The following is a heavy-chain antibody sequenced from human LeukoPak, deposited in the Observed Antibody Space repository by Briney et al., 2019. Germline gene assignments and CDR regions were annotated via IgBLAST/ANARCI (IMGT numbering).Heavy chain of an antibody. J-gene: IGHJ4*02. V-gene: IGHV4-39*07. CDR3: ARGRRGDDFWSGRWYYFDY. Sequence: KSSETLSLTCSVSGDSVSRSDSYWDWIRQPPGKGLEWIGEINHSGSTNYNPSLKSRVTISVDTSKNQFSLKLSSVTAADTAVYYCARGRRGDDFWSGRWYYFDYWGQGTLVTVSS. CDR1: GDSVSRSDSY. CDR2: INHSGST. D-gene: IGHD3-3*01.